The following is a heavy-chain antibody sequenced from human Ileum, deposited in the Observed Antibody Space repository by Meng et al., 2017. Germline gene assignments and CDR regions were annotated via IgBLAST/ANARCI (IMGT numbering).Heavy chain of an antibody. V-gene: IGHV4-34*01. CDR1: GGSFSGYY. D-gene: IGHD1-26*01. J-gene: IGHJ5*02. Sequence: VHRQERCVGLVTPLETLSLTCGVYGGSFSGYYWSWIRPPPGKGLEWIGELDHSQGTNYNPSLKNRVTISVDTSNNRFSLKLSSVEAADTALYFCARRVGATPYAYNWLDPWGQGTLVTVSS. CDR2: LDHSQGT. CDR3: ARRVGATPYAYNWLDP.